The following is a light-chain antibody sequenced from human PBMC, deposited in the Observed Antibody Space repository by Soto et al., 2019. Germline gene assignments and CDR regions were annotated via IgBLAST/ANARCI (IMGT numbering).Light chain of an antibody. J-gene: IGLJ3*02. Sequence: QSVLTQPPSASGTPGQSLTISCSGSTSNIGRHFVYWYQHLPGTAPKLLIYAHTNRPSGVPDRFSASTSGTSASLAITGLQAEDEADYYCQSYDSTLSGSRVFGGGTKLTVL. CDR2: AHT. CDR1: TSNIGRHF. V-gene: IGLV1-40*01. CDR3: QSYDSTLSGSRV.